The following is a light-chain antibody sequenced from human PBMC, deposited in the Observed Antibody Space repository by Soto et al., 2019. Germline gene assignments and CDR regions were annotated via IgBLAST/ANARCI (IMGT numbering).Light chain of an antibody. CDR3: QHYGGSPRT. V-gene: IGKV3-20*01. CDR2: GVF. J-gene: IGKJ2*01. CDR1: QTVNSDY. Sequence: ETGLTQSPGTVSLSPGERATLSCTTSQTVNSDYLAWYQQKPGQAPRLLIYGVFNRATGIPDRFSSSGSGTYFTLTIIGLEPEDSAVYYCQHYGGSPRTFGQGTNLEI.